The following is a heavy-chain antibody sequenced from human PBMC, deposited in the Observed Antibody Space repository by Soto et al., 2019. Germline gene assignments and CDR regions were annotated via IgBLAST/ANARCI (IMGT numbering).Heavy chain of an antibody. CDR3: ARDHLILPAHDFFYGSDV. D-gene: IGHD2-21*02. V-gene: IGHV3-7*03. CDR2: IPQDGVDG. Sequence: GGSLRLSCEVSGFTFSMYSMSWVRQSPGKGLEWVAKIPQDGVDGHYADSVKGRFIISRDNDKNSLHLQLNNLRAEDTAVYYCARDHLILPAHDFFYGSDVWGRGATVTVS. J-gene: IGHJ6*02. CDR1: GFTFSMYS.